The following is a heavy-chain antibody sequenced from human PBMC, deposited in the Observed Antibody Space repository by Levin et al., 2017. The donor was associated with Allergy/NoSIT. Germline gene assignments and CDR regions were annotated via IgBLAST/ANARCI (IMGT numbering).Heavy chain of an antibody. D-gene: IGHD2-2*01. J-gene: IGHJ4*02. Sequence: SETLSLTCTVSGGSISSGGYYWSWIRQHPGKGLEWIGYIYYSGSTYYNPSLKSRVTISVDTSKNQFSLKLSSVTAADTAVYYCARVSCSSTSCYIGYWGQGTLVTVSS. CDR3: ARVSCSSTSCYIGY. V-gene: IGHV4-31*03. CDR2: IYYSGST. CDR1: GGSISSGGYY.